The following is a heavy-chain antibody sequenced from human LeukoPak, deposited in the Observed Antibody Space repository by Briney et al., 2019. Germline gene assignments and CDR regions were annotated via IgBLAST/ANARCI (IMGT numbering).Heavy chain of an antibody. Sequence: QTGGSLRLSCAASGFTFSSYGMHWVRQAPGKGLEWVSAISGSGGSTYYADSVKGRFTISRDNSKNTLYLQMNSLRAEDTAVYYCAKDFRLIVVVTAIHYFDYWGQGTLVTVSS. CDR3: AKDFRLIVVVTAIHYFDY. CDR2: ISGSGGST. J-gene: IGHJ4*02. CDR1: GFTFSSYG. V-gene: IGHV3-23*01. D-gene: IGHD2-21*02.